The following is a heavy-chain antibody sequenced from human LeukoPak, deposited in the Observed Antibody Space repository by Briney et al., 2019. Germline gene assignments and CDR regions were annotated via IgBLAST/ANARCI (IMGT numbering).Heavy chain of an antibody. J-gene: IGHJ4*02. CDR1: GGSISSYY. D-gene: IGHD6-6*01. CDR3: ARRGGYSSSAAY. Sequence: KTSETLSLTCTVSGGSISSYYWSWIRQPPGKGLEWIGYIYTTGTTNYNPSLKSRVTISVDTSKNQFSLKLSSVTAADTAVYYCARRGGYSSSAAYWGQGTLVTVSS. CDR2: IYTTGTT. V-gene: IGHV4-4*09.